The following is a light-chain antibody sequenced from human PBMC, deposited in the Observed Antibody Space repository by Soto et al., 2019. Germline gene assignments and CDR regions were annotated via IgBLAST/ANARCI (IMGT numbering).Light chain of an antibody. CDR3: QQSFSPLWT. J-gene: IGKJ1*01. V-gene: IGKV1-39*01. CDR1: QSISNY. CDR2: AAS. Sequence: DVQMTQSPSSLSASVGDRVTITCRASQSISNYLNWYQQKPGKAPKLLIYAASSMQSGVPSRFSCSGSETDFTLSISSLQPDDSATYYCQQSFSPLWTFGQGTKVEV.